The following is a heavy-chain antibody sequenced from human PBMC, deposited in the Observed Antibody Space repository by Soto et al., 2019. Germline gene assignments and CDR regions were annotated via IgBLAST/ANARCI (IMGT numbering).Heavy chain of an antibody. D-gene: IGHD2-2*01. Sequence: WASVKVSCKTSGYTFTNYDINWVRQAAGQGLEWMGWINPDSDNTGYAQKFQGRVTMTRDTSISTAYMELNSLRSEDTAVYYCARGRRYSTPASCYPPALFPYGMDVWGQGTTVTVSS. J-gene: IGHJ6*02. CDR2: INPDSDNT. V-gene: IGHV1-8*01. CDR1: GYTFTNYD. CDR3: ARGRRYSTPASCYPPALFPYGMDV.